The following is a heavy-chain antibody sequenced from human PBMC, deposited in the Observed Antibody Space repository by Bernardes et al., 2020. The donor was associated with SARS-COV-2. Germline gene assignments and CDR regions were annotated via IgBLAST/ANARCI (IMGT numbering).Heavy chain of an antibody. V-gene: IGHV4-34*01. D-gene: IGHD6-13*01. J-gene: IGHJ4*02. CDR1: GGSFSGYY. CDR3: ARGFGEVWQQLASYYFDY. CDR2: INHSGST. Sequence: TLSLTCAVYGGSFSGYYWSWIRQPPGKGLEWIGEINHSGSTNYNPSLKSRVTISVDTSKNQFSLKLSSVTAADTAVYYCARGFGEVWQQLASYYFDYWGQGTLVTVSS.